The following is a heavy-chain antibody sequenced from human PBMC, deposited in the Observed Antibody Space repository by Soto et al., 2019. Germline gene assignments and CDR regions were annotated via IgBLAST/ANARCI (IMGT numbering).Heavy chain of an antibody. V-gene: IGHV1-2*04. D-gene: IGHD3-10*01. CDR3: ALAITSGNWFDP. CDR2: INPNSGGT. CDR1: GYTFTGYY. J-gene: IGHJ5*02. Sequence: ASVKVSCKASGYTFTGYYMHWVRQAPGQGLEWMGWINPNSGGTNYAQKFQGWVTMTRDTSISTAYMELSRLRSDDTAVYYCALAITSGNWFDPWGQGTVVTVYS.